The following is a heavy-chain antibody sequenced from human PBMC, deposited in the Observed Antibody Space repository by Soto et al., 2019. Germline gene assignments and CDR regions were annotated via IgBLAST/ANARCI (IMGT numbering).Heavy chain of an antibody. CDR1: GFTFSSYG. D-gene: IGHD4-17*01. V-gene: IGHV3-33*01. CDR2: IWYDGSNK. CDR3: ARRFVSYGGKGSYFDY. Sequence: QVQLVESGGGVVQPGRSLRLSCAASGFTFSSYGMHWVRQAPGKGLEWVAVIWYDGSNKYYADSVKGRFTISRDNSKNTLYLQMNSLRAEDTAVYYCARRFVSYGGKGSYFDYWGQGTLVTVSS. J-gene: IGHJ4*02.